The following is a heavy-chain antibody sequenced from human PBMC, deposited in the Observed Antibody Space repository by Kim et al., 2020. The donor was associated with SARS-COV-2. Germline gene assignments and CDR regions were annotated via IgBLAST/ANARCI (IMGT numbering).Heavy chain of an antibody. V-gene: IGHV4-61*01. J-gene: IGHJ3*02. D-gene: IGHD3-22*01. CDR3: ARKTYYYDSSGYYLHDDFDM. Sequence: SETLSLTCTVSGGSVSSGNYYWSWIRQPPGKGLEWIGYIYYSGSTNYNPSLKSRVTMSVDTSKNQFSLKLSSVTAADTAVYYCARKTYYYDSSGYYLHDDFDMWGQGTMVTVSS. CDR1: GGSVSSGNYY. CDR2: IYYSGST.